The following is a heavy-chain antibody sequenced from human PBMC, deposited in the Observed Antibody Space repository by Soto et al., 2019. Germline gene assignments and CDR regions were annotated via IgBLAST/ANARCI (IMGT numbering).Heavy chain of an antibody. CDR2: VAGTGNNI. CDR3: AKKAGHRGDQGWYFDL. Sequence: EVQLLESGGRVVQPGGSLRLSCATSGFIFTNYAMTWVRQAPGKGLEWVSTVAGTGNNIYYAGSVKGRFTISRDISNNTVFLQMNSLRADDTAVYFCAKKAGHRGDQGWYFDLWGRGTLVTVSS. D-gene: IGHD2-21*02. CDR1: GFIFTNYA. J-gene: IGHJ2*01. V-gene: IGHV3-23*05.